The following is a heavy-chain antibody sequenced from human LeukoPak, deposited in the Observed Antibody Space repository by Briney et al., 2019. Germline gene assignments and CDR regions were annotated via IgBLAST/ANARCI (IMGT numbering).Heavy chain of an antibody. Sequence: SQTLSLTCAISGDSVSSNSAAWNWIRQSPSRGLEWLGRTYYRSKWYNDYAVSVKSRITINPDTSKNRFSLQLNSVTPEDTAVYYCARGPRKTWDLDGYYFDYWGQGTLVTVSS. CDR2: TYYRSKWYN. D-gene: IGHD1-26*01. CDR1: GDSVSSNSAA. J-gene: IGHJ4*02. CDR3: ARGPRKTWDLDGYYFDY. V-gene: IGHV6-1*01.